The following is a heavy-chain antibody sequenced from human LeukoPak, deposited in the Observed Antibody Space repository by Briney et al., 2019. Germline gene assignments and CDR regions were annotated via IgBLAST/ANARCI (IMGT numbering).Heavy chain of an antibody. CDR3: ARAPRYSSGWNYYYYYGMDV. CDR2: INHSGST. Sequence: KPSETLSLTCSVSGGSISSYYWSWIRQPPGKGLEWIGEINHSGSTNYNPSLKSRVTISVDTSKNQFSLKLSSVTAADTAVYYCARAPRYSSGWNYYYYYGMDVWGQGTTVTVSS. CDR1: GGSISSYY. J-gene: IGHJ6*02. V-gene: IGHV4-34*01. D-gene: IGHD6-19*01.